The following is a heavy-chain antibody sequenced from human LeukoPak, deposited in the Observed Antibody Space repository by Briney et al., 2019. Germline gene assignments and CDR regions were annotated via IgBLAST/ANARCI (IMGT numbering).Heavy chain of an antibody. V-gene: IGHV3-48*02. CDR1: GLRFSTYS. J-gene: IGHJ5*01. CDR3: AREKGSGSGWFGY. CDR2: ISGISNTI. Sequence: GGSLRLSCVASGLRFSTYSMNWVRQAPGRGLEWVSYISGISNTIYYADCVKGRFTISRDNAKNSLYLQMDSLRDEDTAVYYCAREKGSGSGWFGYCGQGGLVTVSS. D-gene: IGHD6-19*01.